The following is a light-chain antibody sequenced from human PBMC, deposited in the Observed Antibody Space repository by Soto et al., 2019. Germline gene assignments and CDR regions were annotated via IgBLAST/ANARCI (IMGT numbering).Light chain of an antibody. CDR3: QYRGKGSPSFT. V-gene: IGKV3-11*01. J-gene: IGKJ3*01. CDR1: QSVRTY. Sequence: EIVLTQSPATLSLSPGERATLSCRASQSVRTYLNWYQQKPGQAPRLLIYNASNRTTGIPARFSGSGSGKGCDLSSSSLGPEDLAVEYCQYRGKGSPSFTVGGGTRVTIK. CDR2: NAS.